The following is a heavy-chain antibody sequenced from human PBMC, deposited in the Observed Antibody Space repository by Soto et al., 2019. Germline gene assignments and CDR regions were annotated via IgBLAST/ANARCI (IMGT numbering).Heavy chain of an antibody. J-gene: IGHJ5*02. CDR2: IHHTGTT. CDR3: ARCPGAATAIEWFDP. Sequence: KPSETLSLTCTVSGASLTGGVYYWNWIRQRPGEGLEWIGHIHHTGTTKINPSLKSRVGISVDTSKNQFSLRLTSVTAADTAIYYCARCPGAATAIEWFDPWGQGALVTVSS. CDR1: GASLTGGVYY. D-gene: IGHD2-21*02. V-gene: IGHV4-31*03.